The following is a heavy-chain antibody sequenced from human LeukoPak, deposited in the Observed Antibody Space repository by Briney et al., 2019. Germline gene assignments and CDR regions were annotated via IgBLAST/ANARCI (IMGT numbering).Heavy chain of an antibody. D-gene: IGHD6-19*01. CDR3: AKGWRLGIAVAFDY. Sequence: GESLRLSCAASGFTFSSYAMSWVRQAPGKGLEWVSAISGSGGSTYYADSVKGRFTISRDNSKNTLYLQMNSLRAEDTAVYYCAKGWRLGIAVAFDYWGQGTLVTVSS. V-gene: IGHV3-23*01. CDR1: GFTFSSYA. J-gene: IGHJ4*02. CDR2: ISGSGGST.